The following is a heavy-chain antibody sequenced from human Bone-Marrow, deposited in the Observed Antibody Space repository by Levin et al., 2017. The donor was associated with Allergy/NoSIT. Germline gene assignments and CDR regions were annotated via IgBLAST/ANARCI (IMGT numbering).Heavy chain of an antibody. CDR1: GFTVSSSY. V-gene: IGHV3-53*01. CDR3: ARDSRITAAGKRDYYYGMDV. Sequence: GGSLRLSCTASGFTVSSSYMNWVRQAPGKGLEWVSLIYSDGNTYYADSVKGRFTISRDNSQNTLYLQMTSLRAEDTAVYYCARDSRITAAGKRDYYYGMDVWGQGTTVTVSS. J-gene: IGHJ6*02. CDR2: IYSDGNT. D-gene: IGHD6-13*01.